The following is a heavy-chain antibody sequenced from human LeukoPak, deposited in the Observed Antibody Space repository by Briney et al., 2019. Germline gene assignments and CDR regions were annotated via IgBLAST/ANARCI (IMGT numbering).Heavy chain of an antibody. CDR3: AKDLGIAVAATMDV. V-gene: IGHV1-46*01. Sequence: ASVKVSCKASGYTFTSYYMHWVRQAPGQGPEWMGIINPSGGSTSYAQKFQGRVTMTRDMSTSTVYMELSSLRSEDTAVYYCAKDLGIAVAATMDVWGKGTTVTISS. CDR1: GYTFTSYY. CDR2: INPSGGST. D-gene: IGHD6-19*01. J-gene: IGHJ6*03.